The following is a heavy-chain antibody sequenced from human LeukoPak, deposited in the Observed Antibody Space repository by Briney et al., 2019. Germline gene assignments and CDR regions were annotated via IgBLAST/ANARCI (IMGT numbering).Heavy chain of an antibody. CDR3: ARGSGDTYYYDSSGIIPKTPQTNWFDP. Sequence: ASVTVSFKASGYTFTGYYMHWVRQAPGQGLEWMGWINPNSGDTNYAQKFQGRVTMTRNTSISTAYRELSRLRSDDTAVYFCARGSGDTYYYDSSGIIPKTPQTNWFDPWGQGTLVTVSS. CDR2: INPNSGDT. D-gene: IGHD3-22*01. CDR1: GYTFTGYY. V-gene: IGHV1-2*02. J-gene: IGHJ5*02.